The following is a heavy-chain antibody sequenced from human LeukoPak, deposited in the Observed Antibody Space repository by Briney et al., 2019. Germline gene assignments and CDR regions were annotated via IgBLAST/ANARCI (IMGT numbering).Heavy chain of an antibody. D-gene: IGHD2-21*02. Sequence: SETLSLTCAVYGGSFSGYYWSWIRQPPGKGLEWIGEINHSGSTNYNPSLMSRVTMSVDTSKNQFSLKLSSVTAADTAVYYCARRHIVVVTAIDYWGQGTLVTVSS. CDR3: ARRHIVVVTAIDY. J-gene: IGHJ4*02. V-gene: IGHV4-34*01. CDR1: GGSFSGYY. CDR2: INHSGST.